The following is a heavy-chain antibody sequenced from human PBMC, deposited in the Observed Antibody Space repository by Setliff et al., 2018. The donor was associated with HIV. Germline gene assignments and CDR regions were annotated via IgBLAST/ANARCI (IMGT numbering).Heavy chain of an antibody. Sequence: SETLSLTCTVSRDSINGHWWSWIRQPPGKGLEWTGSIHYSGITHYNPSLKSRLTMSVDASKNQVSLKLTSVTAADTAVYYCARYKCINFACVGFDIWGQGTVVTVSS. J-gene: IGHJ3*02. D-gene: IGHD3-9*01. CDR1: RDSINGHW. CDR2: IHYSGIT. V-gene: IGHV4-59*11. CDR3: ARYKCINFACVGFDI.